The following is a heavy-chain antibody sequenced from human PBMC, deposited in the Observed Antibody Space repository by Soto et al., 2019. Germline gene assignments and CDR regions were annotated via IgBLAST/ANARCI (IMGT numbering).Heavy chain of an antibody. CDR3: AVGGNYLSMDV. Sequence: QVQLVQSGAEVKKPGASVKVSCKASGYTFTSYYMHWVRLAPGQGLEWMGIINPDGGGTSYAQQFQGRVIMTRDTSTSTVYMEMSSLRSDDTAVYYCAVGGNYLSMDVWGQGTKVTVSS. CDR2: INPDGGGT. D-gene: IGHD4-4*01. J-gene: IGHJ6*02. V-gene: IGHV1-46*01. CDR1: GYTFTSYY.